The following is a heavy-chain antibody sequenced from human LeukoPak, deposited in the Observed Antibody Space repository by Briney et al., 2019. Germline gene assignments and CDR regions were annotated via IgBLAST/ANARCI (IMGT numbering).Heavy chain of an antibody. D-gene: IGHD3-9*01. Sequence: GGSMRLSCAASGFTFSNAWMSWVRQADGKGMEWVGRIKSKTDGGITDYAATVKGRFTISRDDSKNTLYLQMNSLKTEDTAVYYCTTWVQVRYFAKGRWFDPWGQGTLVTVSS. CDR1: GFTFSNAW. V-gene: IGHV3-15*01. CDR2: IKSKTDGGIT. J-gene: IGHJ5*02. CDR3: TTWVQVRYFAKGRWFDP.